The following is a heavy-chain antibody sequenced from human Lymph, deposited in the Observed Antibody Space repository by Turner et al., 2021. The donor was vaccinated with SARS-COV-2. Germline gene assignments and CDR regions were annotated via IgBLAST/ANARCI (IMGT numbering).Heavy chain of an antibody. CDR3: ARSRDLQSMVRGVDPFDY. CDR2: IHPNSGGT. CDR1: GYTLTGYY. V-gene: IGHV1-2*02. D-gene: IGHD3-10*01. J-gene: IGHJ4*02. Sequence: QVQLVQSGAEGQKPGASVKVSCKASGYTLTGYYMHWVRQAPGQGLEWMGWIHPNSGGTNYAQKFQGRVTMTRDTSISTAYMDLSRLRSDDTAMYYCARSRDLQSMVRGVDPFDYWGQGTLVTVSS.